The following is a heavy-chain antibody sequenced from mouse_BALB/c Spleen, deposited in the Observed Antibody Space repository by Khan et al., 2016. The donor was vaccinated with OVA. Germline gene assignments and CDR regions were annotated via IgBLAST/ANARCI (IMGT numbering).Heavy chain of an antibody. Sequence: QIQLVQSGPELKKPGETVKISCKASGHTFTKYGMNWVKQAPGKGLKWMGWINTYTGEPTYADDFNGRFAFSLETSASTAYLQINNLKNADTATYFCARPPYFSYVMDNWGQGTSVTVSS. J-gene: IGHJ4*01. V-gene: IGHV9-3-1*01. D-gene: IGHD2-10*01. CDR1: GHTFTKYG. CDR2: INTYTGEP. CDR3: ARPPYFSYVMDN.